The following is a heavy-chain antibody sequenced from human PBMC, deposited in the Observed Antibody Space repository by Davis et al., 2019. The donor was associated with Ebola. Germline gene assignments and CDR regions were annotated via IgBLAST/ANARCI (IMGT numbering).Heavy chain of an antibody. D-gene: IGHD3-3*01. CDR1: GGSISSYY. CDR2: IYYTGST. Sequence: PSETLSLTCTVSGGSISSYYWSWIRQPPGKGLEWIGYIYYTGSTNYNPSVQGRLTISIDTPKNQFSLKLSSVTAADTAVYYCACGTGVVTFLQHWGQATLVTVSS. CDR3: ACGTGVVTFLQH. V-gene: IGHV4-59*01. J-gene: IGHJ1*01.